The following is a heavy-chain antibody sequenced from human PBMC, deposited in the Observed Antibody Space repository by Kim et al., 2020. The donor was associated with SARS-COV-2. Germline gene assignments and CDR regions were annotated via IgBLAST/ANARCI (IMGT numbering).Heavy chain of an antibody. CDR1: GFSLGGYW. Sequence: CAASGFSLGGYWMHWVRQAPGKGRVWVARISGDGSGTAYADSVKGRFNISRDNAKNTLYLQMSSPRADDAAVYCCVRSAAAVDYWGEGTLAT. CDR2: ISGDGSGT. D-gene: IGHD6-13*01. V-gene: IGHV3-74*01. CDR3: VRSAAAVDY. J-gene: IGHJ4*02.